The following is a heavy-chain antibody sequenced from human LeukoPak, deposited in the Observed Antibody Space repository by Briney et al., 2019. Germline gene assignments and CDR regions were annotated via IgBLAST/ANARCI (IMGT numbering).Heavy chain of an antibody. J-gene: IGHJ4*02. Sequence: PSETLSLTCTVSGGSISSYYWSWVRQPPGKGLEWIGYIYYSGSTNYNTSLKSRVTISLDTSKNQFSLNLSSVAAADTAVYYCARLNWVPGSTWPKIDSWGQGTLVTVSS. D-gene: IGHD6-13*01. V-gene: IGHV4-59*08. CDR2: IYYSGST. CDR1: GGSISSYY. CDR3: ARLNWVPGSTWPKIDS.